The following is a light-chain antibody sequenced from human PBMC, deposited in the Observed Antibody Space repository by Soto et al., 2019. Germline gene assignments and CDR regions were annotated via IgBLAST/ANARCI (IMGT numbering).Light chain of an antibody. CDR1: QSVGSN. Sequence: DIVMTQSPATLSLSPGERATLSCRASQSVGSNLAWYQQKPGQAPRLLIYGASNRATGIPARFTGSGSGTEFTLTISSLQSEDFAVYYCQQYNNWPYTFGQGTKLEIK. CDR2: GAS. CDR3: QQYNNWPYT. J-gene: IGKJ2*01. V-gene: IGKV3-15*01.